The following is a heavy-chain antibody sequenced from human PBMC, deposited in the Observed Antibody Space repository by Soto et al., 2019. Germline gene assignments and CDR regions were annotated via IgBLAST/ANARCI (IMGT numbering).Heavy chain of an antibody. CDR2: IYYSGST. CDR1: GGSISSGGYY. CDR3: ARFIAVAGLDY. Sequence: SETLSLTCTVSGGSISSGGYYWSWIRQHPGKGLEWIGYIYYSGSTYYNPSLKSRVTISVDTSKNQFSLKLSSVTAADTAVYYCARFIAVAGLDYWGQGTLVTVSS. V-gene: IGHV4-31*03. D-gene: IGHD6-19*01. J-gene: IGHJ4*02.